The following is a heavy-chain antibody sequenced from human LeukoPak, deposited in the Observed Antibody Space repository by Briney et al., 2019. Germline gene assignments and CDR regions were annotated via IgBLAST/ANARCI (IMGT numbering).Heavy chain of an antibody. CDR3: ARGPQYNWNSYYFDY. V-gene: IGHV3-48*01. J-gene: IGHJ4*02. CDR2: ISSSYSTI. CDR1: GFTFSSYS. D-gene: IGHD1-7*01. Sequence: PGGSLRLSCAASGFTFSSYSMNWVRQAPGKGLEWVSYISSSYSTIYYADSVKGRFTISRDNAKNSLYLQMNSLRAEDTAVYYCARGPQYNWNSYYFDYWGQGTLVTVSS.